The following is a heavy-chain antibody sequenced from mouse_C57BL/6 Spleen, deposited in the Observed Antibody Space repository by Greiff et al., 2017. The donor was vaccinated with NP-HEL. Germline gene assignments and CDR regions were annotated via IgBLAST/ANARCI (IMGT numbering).Heavy chain of an antibody. Sequence: QVQLKQSGAELVRPGASVTLSCKASGYTFTDYEMHWVKQTPVHGLEWIGAIDPETGGTAYNQKFKGKAILTADKSSSTAYMELRSLTSEDSAVYYCTYDYDAWFAYWGQGTLVTVSA. CDR1: GYTFTDYE. CDR2: IDPETGGT. CDR3: TYDYDAWFAY. J-gene: IGHJ3*01. V-gene: IGHV1-15*01. D-gene: IGHD2-4*01.